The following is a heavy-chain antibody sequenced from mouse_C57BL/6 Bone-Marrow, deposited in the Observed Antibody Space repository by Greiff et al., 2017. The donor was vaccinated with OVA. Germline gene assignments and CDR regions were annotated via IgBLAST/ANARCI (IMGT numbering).Heavy chain of an antibody. V-gene: IGHV1-81*01. CDR2: IYPRSGNT. Sequence: QVQLQQSGAELARPGASVKLSCKASGYTFTSYGISWVKQRTGQGLEWIGEIYPRSGNTYYNEKFKGKATLTADKSSSTAYMELRSLTSEDSAVYFCARGGFYGSSVYYFDYWGQGTTLTVSS. CDR1: GYTFTSYG. CDR3: ARGGFYGSSVYYFDY. D-gene: IGHD1-1*01. J-gene: IGHJ2*01.